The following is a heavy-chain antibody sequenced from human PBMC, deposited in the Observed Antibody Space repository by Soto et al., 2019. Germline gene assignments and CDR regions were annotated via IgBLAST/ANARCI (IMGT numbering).Heavy chain of an antibody. V-gene: IGHV4-59*01. CDR2: IYYSGST. Sequence: SETLSLTCTVSGGSISSYYWSWIRQPPGKGLKWIGYIYYSGSTNYNPSLKSRVTISVDTSKNQFSLKLNSVTAADTAVYYCGRDLWGYCGTDCYPLDVWGQGTTVTVSS. D-gene: IGHD2-21*02. J-gene: IGHJ6*02. CDR3: GRDLWGYCGTDCYPLDV. CDR1: GGSISSYY.